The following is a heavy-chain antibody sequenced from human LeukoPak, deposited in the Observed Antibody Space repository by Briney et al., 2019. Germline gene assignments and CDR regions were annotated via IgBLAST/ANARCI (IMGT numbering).Heavy chain of an antibody. CDR3: AKDGRDYYGSGSLFDY. Sequence: GGSLRLSCAASGFTFSSYAMSWVRQAPGKGLEWVSAISGSGGSTYYADSAKGRFTISRDNSKNTLYLQMNSLRAEDTAVYYCAKDGRDYYGSGSLFDYWGQGTLVTVSS. CDR1: GFTFSSYA. CDR2: ISGSGGST. D-gene: IGHD3-10*01. J-gene: IGHJ4*02. V-gene: IGHV3-23*01.